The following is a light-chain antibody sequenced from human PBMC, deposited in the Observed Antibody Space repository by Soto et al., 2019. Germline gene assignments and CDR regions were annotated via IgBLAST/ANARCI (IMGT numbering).Light chain of an antibody. Sequence: QSVLTQSPSASASLGASVKLTCTLSSGHSSYAIAWHQQQPEKGSRYLMKLNSDGSHSKGDGIPDRFSGSSSGAERYLTISSLQSEDDADYYCQTWGTGTVVFGGGTKLTVL. CDR2: LNSDGSH. J-gene: IGLJ2*01. CDR1: SGHSSYA. CDR3: QTWGTGTVV. V-gene: IGLV4-69*01.